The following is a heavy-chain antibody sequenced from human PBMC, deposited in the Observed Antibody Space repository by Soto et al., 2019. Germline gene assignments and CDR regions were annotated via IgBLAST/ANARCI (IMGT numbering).Heavy chain of an antibody. CDR1: GGSISSYY. Sequence: QVQLQESGPGLVKPSETLSLTCTVYGGSISSYYWSWIRQPPGKGLEWIGYIYYRGSTNYNPSLKSRVTISVDTSKNQFSLKLSSVTAADTAVYYCAGQYSYGSYGMDVWGQGTTVTVSS. CDR2: IYYRGST. CDR3: AGQYSYGSYGMDV. J-gene: IGHJ6*02. D-gene: IGHD5-18*01. V-gene: IGHV4-59*08.